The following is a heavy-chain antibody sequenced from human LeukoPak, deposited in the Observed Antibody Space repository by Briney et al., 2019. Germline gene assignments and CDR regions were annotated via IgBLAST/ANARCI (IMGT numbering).Heavy chain of an antibody. D-gene: IGHD5-18*01. V-gene: IGHV4-39*07. CDR2: IYYSGST. Sequence: SETLSLTCTVSGGSISSSSYYWGWIRQPPGKGLEWIGSIYYSGSTYYNPSLKSRVTISVDTSKNQFSLKLSSVAAADTAVYYCAGGYIYGSTYYYMDVWGKGTTVTISS. CDR1: GGSISSSSYY. J-gene: IGHJ6*03. CDR3: AGGYIYGSTYYYMDV.